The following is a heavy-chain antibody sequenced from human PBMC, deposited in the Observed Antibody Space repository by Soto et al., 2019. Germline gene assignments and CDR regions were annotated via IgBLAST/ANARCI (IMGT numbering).Heavy chain of an antibody. V-gene: IGHV4-39*01. Sequence: QLQLQESGPGLVKPSDTLSLTCTVSGGSISTSSYYWGWIRQPPGKGLEWIGSIYYSGSTYYNPSLKSRVTISVDTSKNQFSLKLSSVTAADTAVYYCARDYDSSGDYWGQGTLVTVSS. CDR1: GGSISTSSYY. D-gene: IGHD3-22*01. CDR2: IYYSGST. CDR3: ARDYDSSGDY. J-gene: IGHJ4*02.